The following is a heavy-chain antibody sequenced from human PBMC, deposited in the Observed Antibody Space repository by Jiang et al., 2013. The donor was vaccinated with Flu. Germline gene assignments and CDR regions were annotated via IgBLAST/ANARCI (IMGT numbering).Heavy chain of an antibody. V-gene: IGHV1-69*04. CDR3: ARDWGTTVTKDY. J-gene: IGHJ4*02. CDR2: IIPILGIA. CDR1: GGTFSSYT. Sequence: SGAEVKKPGSSVKVSCKASGGTFSSYTISWVRQAPGQGLEWMGRIIPILGIANYAQKFQGRVTITADKSTSTAYMELSSLRSEDTAVYYCARDWGTTVTKDYWGQGTLVTVSS. D-gene: IGHD4-17*01.